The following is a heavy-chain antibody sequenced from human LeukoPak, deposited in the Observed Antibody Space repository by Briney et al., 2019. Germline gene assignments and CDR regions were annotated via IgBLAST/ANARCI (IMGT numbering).Heavy chain of an antibody. J-gene: IGHJ4*02. CDR3: ARESQWPGDPFDY. D-gene: IGHD6-19*01. CDR1: GYTFTSYG. CDR2: INTNTGNP. Sequence: ASVKVSCKASGYTFTSYGISWVRQAPGQGLEWMGWINTNTGNPTYAQGFTGRFVFSLDTSVSTAYLQISSLKAEDTAVYYCARESQWPGDPFDYWGQGTLVTVSS. V-gene: IGHV7-4-1*02.